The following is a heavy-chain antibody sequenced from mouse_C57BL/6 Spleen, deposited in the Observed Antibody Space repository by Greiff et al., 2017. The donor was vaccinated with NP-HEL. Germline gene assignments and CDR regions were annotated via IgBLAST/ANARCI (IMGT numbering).Heavy chain of an antibody. CDR3: ARRTYGSSYGYAMDY. CDR2: IYPGSGST. J-gene: IGHJ4*01. Sequence: QVQLQQPGAELVKPGASVKMSCKASGYPFTSYWITWVKQRPGHGLAWIGDIYPGSGSTNYNEKFKSKATLTVDTSSSTAYMQLSSLTSEDSAVYYCARRTYGSSYGYAMDYWGQGTSVTVSS. CDR1: GYPFTSYW. D-gene: IGHD1-1*01. V-gene: IGHV1-55*01.